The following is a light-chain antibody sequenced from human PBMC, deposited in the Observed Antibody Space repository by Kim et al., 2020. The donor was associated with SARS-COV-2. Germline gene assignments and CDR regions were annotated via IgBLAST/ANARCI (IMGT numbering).Light chain of an antibody. V-gene: IGKV4-1*01. CDR3: QQYYITPYT. J-gene: IGKJ2*01. CDR2: GGS. Sequence: RATMKWRSRQSVVYSSDDQEYVGWEQQKPGRPAKLLGYGGSTREYGVPYRFSGSGSGTDFTLTISSLQAEDVAVYYCQQYYITPYTFGQGTKLEI. CDR1: QSVVYSSDDQEY.